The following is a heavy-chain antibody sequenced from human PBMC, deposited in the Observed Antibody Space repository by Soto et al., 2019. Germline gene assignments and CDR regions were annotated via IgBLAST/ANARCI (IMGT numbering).Heavy chain of an antibody. CDR3: AREWGYYYDSSGYYLLGAFDI. Sequence: GASVKVSCKASGGTFSSYAISWVRQAPGQGLEWMGGIIPIFGTANYAQKFQGRVTITADESTSTAYMELSGLRSEDRAVYYCAREWGYYYDSSGYYLLGAFDIWGQGTMVTVSS. CDR2: IIPIFGTA. J-gene: IGHJ3*02. CDR1: GGTFSSYA. D-gene: IGHD3-22*01. V-gene: IGHV1-69*13.